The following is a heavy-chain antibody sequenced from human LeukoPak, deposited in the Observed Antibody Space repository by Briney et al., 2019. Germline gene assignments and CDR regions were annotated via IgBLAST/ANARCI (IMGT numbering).Heavy chain of an antibody. CDR3: AKGSFGDYEEVGDY. Sequence: GGSLRLSCAVSGFTVSGTYMSWVRQAPGKGLEWVSVIYSGGSTYYADSVKGRFTISRDNSKNTLFLQMNSLRAEDTAVFYCAKGSFGDYEEVGDYWGQGTLVTVSS. D-gene: IGHD4-17*01. V-gene: IGHV3-66*01. CDR1: GFTVSGTY. CDR2: IYSGGST. J-gene: IGHJ4*02.